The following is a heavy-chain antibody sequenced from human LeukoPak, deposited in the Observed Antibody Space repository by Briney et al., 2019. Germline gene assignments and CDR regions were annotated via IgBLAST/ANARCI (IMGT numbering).Heavy chain of an antibody. CDR3: AREKICSSTSCYIYYYYGMDV. D-gene: IGHD2-2*02. CDR1: GGSFSGYY. J-gene: IGHJ6*02. V-gene: IGHV4-34*01. Sequence: SETLSLTCAVYGGSFSGYYWSWIRQPPGKGLEWIGEINHSGSTNYNPSLKSRVTISVDTSKNQFSLKLSSVTAADTAVYYCAREKICSSTSCYIYYYYGMDVWGQGTTVTASS. CDR2: INHSGST.